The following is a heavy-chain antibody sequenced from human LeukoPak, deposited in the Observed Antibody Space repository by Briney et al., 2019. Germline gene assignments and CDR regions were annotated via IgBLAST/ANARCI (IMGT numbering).Heavy chain of an antibody. CDR1: GFIFSSYA. V-gene: IGHV3-23*01. CDR3: AKGTQLRFLEWLSNSDY. D-gene: IGHD3-3*01. J-gene: IGHJ4*02. CDR2: ISGSGGST. Sequence: GGSLRLSCAASGFIFSSYAMSWVRQAPGKGLEWVSAISGSGGSTYYADSVKGRFTISRDNSKNTLYLQMNSLRAEDTAVYYCAKGTQLRFLEWLSNSDYWGQGTLVTVSS.